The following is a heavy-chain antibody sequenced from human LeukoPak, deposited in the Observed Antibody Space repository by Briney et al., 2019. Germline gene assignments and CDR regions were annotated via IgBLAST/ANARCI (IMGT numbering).Heavy chain of an antibody. V-gene: IGHV4-59*01. CDR3: ARSFEGGNFDY. Sequence: KPSETLSLTCTVSGGSISSYYWSWIRQPPGKGLEWIGYIYYSGSTNYNPSLKSRVTISVDTSKNQFSLKLSSVTAADTAVYYCARSFEGGNFDYWGQGTLVTVSS. CDR1: GGSISSYY. D-gene: IGHD3-16*01. CDR2: IYYSGST. J-gene: IGHJ4*02.